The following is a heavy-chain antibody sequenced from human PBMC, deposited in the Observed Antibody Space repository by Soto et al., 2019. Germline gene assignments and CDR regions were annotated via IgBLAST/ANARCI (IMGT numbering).Heavy chain of an antibody. CDR2: INPNSGGT. D-gene: IGHD6-19*01. J-gene: IGHJ4*02. V-gene: IGHV1-2*02. Sequence: QVQLVHSGAEVKKPGASVKVSCRASGYTFTVYYIHWVRQAPGQGLEWMGWINPNSGGTNSAQQFQGRVTTTRDTSINTAYMELSRLRSDATAVYYCARGKGPSGQTSLDYWGQGTLVTVSS. CDR3: ARGKGPSGQTSLDY. CDR1: GYTFTVYY.